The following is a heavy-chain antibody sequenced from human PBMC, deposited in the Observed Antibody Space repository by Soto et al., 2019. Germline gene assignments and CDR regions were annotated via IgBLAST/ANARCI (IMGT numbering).Heavy chain of an antibody. D-gene: IGHD5-12*01. CDR1: RNSFTNYW. CDR2: IYPGDSDS. J-gene: IGHJ4*02. Sequence: GESLKISCKGSRNSFTNYWVAWVRQMPGKGLEWMGIIYPGDSDSRYEPSFQGQVTISADKSISTAYPQWSSLKAPDTAMYYCAGREVATTNFDTWGQGTLVTAPQ. CDR3: AGREVATTNFDT. V-gene: IGHV5-51*01.